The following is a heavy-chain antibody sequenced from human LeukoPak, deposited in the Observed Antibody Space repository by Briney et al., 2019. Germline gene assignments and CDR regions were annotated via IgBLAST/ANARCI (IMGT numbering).Heavy chain of an antibody. D-gene: IGHD3-3*01. CDR3: ARATIFGVVTVGFDP. CDR1: GYTFTIYG. J-gene: IGHJ5*02. Sequence: ASVKVSCKASGYTFTIYGISWVRQAPGQGLEWMGWISAYNGNTNYAQKLQGRVTMTTDTSTSTAYMELRSLRSDDTAVYYCARATIFGVVTVGFDPWGQGTLVTVSS. V-gene: IGHV1-18*01. CDR2: ISAYNGNT.